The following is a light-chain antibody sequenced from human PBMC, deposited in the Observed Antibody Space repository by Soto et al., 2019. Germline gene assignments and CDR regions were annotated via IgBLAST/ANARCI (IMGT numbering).Light chain of an antibody. J-gene: IGKJ1*01. V-gene: IGKV1-9*01. Sequence: GDKVTITCRTSQGISSALAWFQQKPGKAPKLLISTASTLQSGVPSRFSGSGSGTEFTLTISSLQPEDFATYYCQQLNNYPRTFGQGTKVDIK. CDR3: QQLNNYPRT. CDR1: QGISSA. CDR2: TAS.